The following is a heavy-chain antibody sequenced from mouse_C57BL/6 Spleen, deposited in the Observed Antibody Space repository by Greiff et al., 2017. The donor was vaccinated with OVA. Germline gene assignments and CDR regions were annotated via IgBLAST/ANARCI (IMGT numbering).Heavy chain of an antibody. Sequence: VQLQQPGAELVRPGSSVKLSCKASGYTFTSYWMHWVKQRPIQGLEWIGNIDPSDSETHYNQKFKDKATLTVDKSSSTAYMQLSSLTSEDSAVYYWATYGSRYYVDYWGQGTTLTVSS. V-gene: IGHV1-52*01. CDR1: GYTFTSYW. D-gene: IGHD1-1*01. CDR2: IDPSDSET. J-gene: IGHJ2*01. CDR3: ATYGSRYYVDY.